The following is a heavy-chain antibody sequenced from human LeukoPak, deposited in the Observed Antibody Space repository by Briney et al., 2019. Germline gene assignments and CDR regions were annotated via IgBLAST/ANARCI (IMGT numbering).Heavy chain of an antibody. CDR3: ATRQKQHPNRYYGMDV. D-gene: IGHD6-13*01. Sequence: GGSLTLSCAASGFTVGSNYMSGVRQAPGKGREGVAVIYSGGSTYYADSVKRRFTIPRDNSKNTLYLQMNSLRAEDTAVYYCATRQKQHPNRYYGMDVWGQGTTVTVSS. CDR2: IYSGGST. J-gene: IGHJ6*02. V-gene: IGHV3-53*01. CDR1: GFTVGSNY.